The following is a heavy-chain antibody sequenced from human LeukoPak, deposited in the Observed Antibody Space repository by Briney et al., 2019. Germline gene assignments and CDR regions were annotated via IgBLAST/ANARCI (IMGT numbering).Heavy chain of an antibody. D-gene: IGHD5-18*01. V-gene: IGHV3-48*04. CDR1: GFTFSSYA. CDR2: ISSSGSTI. J-gene: IGHJ4*02. CDR3: ARGDRGYSYGYPFDY. Sequence: PGGSLRLSCAASGFTFSSYAMSWVRQAPGKGLEWVSYISSSGSTIYYADSVKGRFTISRDNAKNSLYLQMNSLRAEDTAVYYCARGDRGYSYGYPFDYWGQGTLVTVSP.